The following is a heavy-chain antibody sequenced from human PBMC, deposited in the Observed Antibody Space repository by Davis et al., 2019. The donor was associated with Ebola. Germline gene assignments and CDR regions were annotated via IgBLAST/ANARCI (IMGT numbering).Heavy chain of an antibody. Sequence: SPTCLPPGRLPQGHRLERVGRIKSKTDGGTTDYAAPVKGRFTISRDDSKNTLYLQMNSLKTEDTAVYYCITGGRPYWGQGTLITVSS. CDR2: IKSKTDGGTT. J-gene: IGHJ4*02. CDR1: SPTC. D-gene: IGHD1-26*01. V-gene: IGHV3-15*01. CDR3: ITGGRPY.